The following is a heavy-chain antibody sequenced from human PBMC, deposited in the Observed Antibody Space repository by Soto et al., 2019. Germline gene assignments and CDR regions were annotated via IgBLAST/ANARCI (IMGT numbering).Heavy chain of an antibody. CDR1: GFTFSSYG. Sequence: QVQLVESGGGVVQPGRSLRLSCAASGFTFSSYGMHWVRQAPGKGLEWVAVISYDGSNKYYADSVKGRFTISRDNSKNPLDLQMHSLRAEDTAVNYCAKDGNTVTTKVFDYWGQGTLVTVSS. V-gene: IGHV3-30*18. CDR2: ISYDGSNK. J-gene: IGHJ4*02. CDR3: AKDGNTVTTKVFDY. D-gene: IGHD4-17*01.